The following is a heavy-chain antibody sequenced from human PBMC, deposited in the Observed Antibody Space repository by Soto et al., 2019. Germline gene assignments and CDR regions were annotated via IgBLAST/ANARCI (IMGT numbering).Heavy chain of an antibody. Sequence: PSETLSLTCTVSGDSFNSGLYYWGWIRQSPGKGLEWIGYIHYRGSTFYNPSLKSRVSISLDTSNHQFSLNLRSMTAADTAVYFCTRDQDFGDYEAVDYRGQGTLVTVSS. CDR1: GDSFNSGLYY. J-gene: IGHJ4*02. CDR3: TRDQDFGDYEAVDY. D-gene: IGHD4-17*01. V-gene: IGHV4-30-4*01. CDR2: IHYRGST.